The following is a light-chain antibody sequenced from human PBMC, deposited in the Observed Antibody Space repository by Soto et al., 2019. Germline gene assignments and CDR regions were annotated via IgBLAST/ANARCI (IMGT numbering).Light chain of an antibody. CDR1: HSMSNSN. V-gene: IGKV3-20*01. Sequence: IVLTQSPGTLSLSPGDRATLSCRASHSMSNSNLAWYQHKPGQAPRLLIYGASRRATGIPDRFSGSGSGTDFILTINRLEPEVFAVYYCQEFASNFGGGTKVEIK. CDR3: QEFASN. J-gene: IGKJ4*01. CDR2: GAS.